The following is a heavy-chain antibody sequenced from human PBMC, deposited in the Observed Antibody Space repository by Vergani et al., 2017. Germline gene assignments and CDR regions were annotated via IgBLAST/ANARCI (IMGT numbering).Heavy chain of an antibody. V-gene: IGHV1-46*01. J-gene: IGHJ4*02. CDR3: ARAMTVAVALSGSDY. D-gene: IGHD6-19*01. CDR1: GYTFTSYY. CDR2: INPSGGSK. Sequence: QVQLVQSGAEVKKPGASVKVSCKASGYTFTSYYMHWVRQAPGQGLEWMGIINPSGGSKSYAQKFQGRVTITRDTSTSTVYMELSSLRSEDTAVYYCARAMTVAVALSGSDYWGQGTLVTVSS.